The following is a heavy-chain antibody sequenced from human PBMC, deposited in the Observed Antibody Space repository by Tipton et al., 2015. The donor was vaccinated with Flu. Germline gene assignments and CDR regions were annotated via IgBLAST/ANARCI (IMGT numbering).Heavy chain of an antibody. CDR3: ARDGAAILRYFDWSLGADAFDI. D-gene: IGHD3-9*01. J-gene: IGHJ3*02. CDR2: IYYSGST. Sequence: TLSLTCTVSGGSISSYYWSWIRQPPGKGLEWIGYIYYSGSTYYNPSLKSRVTISVDTSKNQFSLKLSSVTAADTAVYYCARDGAAILRYFDWSLGADAFDIWGQGTMVTVSS. CDR1: GGSISSYY. V-gene: IGHV4-59*12.